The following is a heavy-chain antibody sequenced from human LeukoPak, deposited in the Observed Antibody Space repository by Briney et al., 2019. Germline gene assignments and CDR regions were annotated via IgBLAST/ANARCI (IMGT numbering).Heavy chain of an antibody. D-gene: IGHD3-22*01. CDR2: IWYDGSNK. CDR1: GFTFSTYG. V-gene: IGHV3-33*01. Sequence: GGSLRLSCAASGFTFSTYGMPWVRQAPGKGLEWVAVIWYDGSNKYYADSVKGRFTISRDNSKNTLYLQMNSLRAEDTAVYYCARDNYYDSSGYYDYWGQGTLVTVSS. CDR3: ARDNYYDSSGYYDY. J-gene: IGHJ4*02.